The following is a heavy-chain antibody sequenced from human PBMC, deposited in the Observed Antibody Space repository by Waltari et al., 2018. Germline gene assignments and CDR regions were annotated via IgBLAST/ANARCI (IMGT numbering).Heavy chain of an antibody. Sequence: QVQLVESGGGVVQPGGSLRLSCAASGFTFSSYGMHWVRQAPGKGLEWVAFIRYDGSNKYYADSVKGRFTISRDNSKNTLYLQMNSLRAEDTAVYYCAKDRDILPGRGDWGQGTLVTVSS. D-gene: IGHD3-9*01. CDR3: AKDRDILPGRGD. J-gene: IGHJ4*02. V-gene: IGHV3-30*02. CDR2: IRYDGSNK. CDR1: GFTFSSYG.